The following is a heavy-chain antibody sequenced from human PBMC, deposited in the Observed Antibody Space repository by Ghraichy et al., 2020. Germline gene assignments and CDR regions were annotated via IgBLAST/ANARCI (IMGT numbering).Heavy chain of an antibody. J-gene: IGHJ3*02. V-gene: IGHV3-23*01. CDR3: AKDTGRYSSSFDAFDI. CDR1: GFTFSSYA. D-gene: IGHD6-6*01. CDR2: ISGSGGST. Sequence: GGSLRLSCAASGFTFSSYAMSWVRQAPGKGLEWVSAISGSGGSTYYADSVKGRFTISRDHSKNTLYLQMNSLRAEDTAVYYCAKDTGRYSSSFDAFDIWGQGTMVTVSS.